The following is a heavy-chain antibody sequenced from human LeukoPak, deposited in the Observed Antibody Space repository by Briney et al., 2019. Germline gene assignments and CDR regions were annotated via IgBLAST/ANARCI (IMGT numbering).Heavy chain of an antibody. V-gene: IGHV4-61*02. J-gene: IGHJ4*02. CDR2: IYTSGST. CDR1: GGSISSGSYY. CDR3: ARISYYLFDF. Sequence: SETLSLTCTVSGGSISSGSYYWSWIRQPAGKGLEWIGRIYTSGSTNYNPSLKSRVTISLDTSKNQFSLKLSSVTAADTAVYYCARISYYLFDFWGQGTLVTVSS. D-gene: IGHD3-22*01.